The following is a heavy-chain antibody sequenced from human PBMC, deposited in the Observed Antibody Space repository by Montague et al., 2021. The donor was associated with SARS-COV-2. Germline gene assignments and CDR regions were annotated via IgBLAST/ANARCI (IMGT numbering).Heavy chain of an antibody. J-gene: IGHJ3*01. CDR2: NYYSGST. D-gene: IGHD3-22*01. CDR1: GGSISSGDYY. CDR3: ARAATITMIVVVIDAFDV. V-gene: IGHV4-31*03. Sequence: TLSLTCTVSGGSISSGDYYWSWIRQHTGKDREGGGNNYYSGSTNYTPSLRSRVTISVDTSKNQFSLKLSSVTAADTAVYYCARAATITMIVVVIDAFDVGGQGTMVTVSS.